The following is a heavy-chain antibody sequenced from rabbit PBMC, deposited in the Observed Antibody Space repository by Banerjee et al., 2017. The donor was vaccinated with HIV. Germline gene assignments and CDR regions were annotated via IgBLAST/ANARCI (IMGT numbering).Heavy chain of an antibody. Sequence: QEQLVESGGGLVQPEGSLTLTCKASGFDFSSNAMCWVRQAPGKGPEWIACIYNGDGSTDYASWAKGRFTISKTSSTTVTLQMTSLTAADTATYFCARGDTGSRHSPFNLWGPGTLVTVS. V-gene: IGHV1S47*01. CDR3: ARGDTGSRHSPFNL. J-gene: IGHJ4*01. CDR2: IYNGDGST. CDR1: GFDFSSNA. D-gene: IGHD1-1*01.